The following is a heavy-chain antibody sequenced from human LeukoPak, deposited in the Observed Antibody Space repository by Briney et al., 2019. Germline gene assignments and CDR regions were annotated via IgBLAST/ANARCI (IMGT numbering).Heavy chain of an antibody. V-gene: IGHV4-4*07. D-gene: IGHD6-25*01. CDR1: GGSTSGYY. CDR2: MSTSGNF. Sequence: SETLSLTCTVSGGSTSGYYWSWIRQPAGKGLEWIGRMSTSGNFNYIPSLVSRVTMSVDTSKNQFSLNLSSVTAADTAVYYCARESGSMRWFDPWGQGTLVTVSS. J-gene: IGHJ5*02. CDR3: ARESGSMRWFDP.